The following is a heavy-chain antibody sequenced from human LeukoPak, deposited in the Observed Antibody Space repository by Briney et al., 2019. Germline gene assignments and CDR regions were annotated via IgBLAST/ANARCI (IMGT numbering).Heavy chain of an antibody. D-gene: IGHD6-13*01. J-gene: IGHJ4*02. Sequence: GVSLRLSCAASGVTVSSNYMSWVRQAPGKGLEWVSVIYSGGSTRYADSVKGRFTISRDNSKNTLYLQMNSLRAEDTAVYYCAATGYSSSWYPGFDYWCQGTLVTVSS. CDR2: IYSGGST. V-gene: IGHV3-66*01. CDR1: GVTVSSNY. CDR3: AATGYSSSWYPGFDY.